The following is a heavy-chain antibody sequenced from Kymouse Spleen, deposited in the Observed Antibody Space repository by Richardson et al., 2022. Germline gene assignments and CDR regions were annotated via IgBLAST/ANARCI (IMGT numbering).Heavy chain of an antibody. CDR1: GFTFSSYS. V-gene: IGHV3-48*02. J-gene: IGHJ4*02. CDR2: ISSSSSTI. Sequence: EVQLVESGGGLVQPGGSLRLSCAASGFTFSSYSMNWVRQAPGKGLEWVSYISSSSSTIYYADSVKGRFTISRDNAKNSLYLQMNSLRDEDTAVYYCARGYYDSSGYYFDYWGQGTLVTVSS. D-gene: IGHD3-22*01. CDR3: ARGYYDSSGYYFDY.